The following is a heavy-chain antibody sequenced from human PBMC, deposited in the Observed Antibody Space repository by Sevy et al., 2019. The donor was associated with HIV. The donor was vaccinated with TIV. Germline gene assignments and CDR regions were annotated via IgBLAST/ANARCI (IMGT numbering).Heavy chain of an antibody. V-gene: IGHV3-7*03. D-gene: IGHD7-27*01. Sequence: GESLKISCAASGFTFNNYWMTWVRQAPGKGLEWVANIKQDGSDKYYMESVKGRFNISRDNTKNSLYLQLNSLRAEDTAVYYCARSWDYWGQMGYWGQGTLVTASS. CDR2: IKQDGSDK. CDR3: ARSWDYWGQMGY. CDR1: GFTFNNYW. J-gene: IGHJ4*02.